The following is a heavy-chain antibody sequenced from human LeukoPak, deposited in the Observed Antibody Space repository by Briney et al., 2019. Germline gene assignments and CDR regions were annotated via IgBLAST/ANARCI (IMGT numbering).Heavy chain of an antibody. CDR2: IYYSGST. D-gene: IGHD1-26*01. Sequence: PSETLSLTCSVSGGSISSYYWSWIRQPPGKGLEWIGNIYYSGSTNYNPSLKSRVTISLDTSKSQFSLQLSPVTAADTAVYYCARGGSYYGYWGQGTLVTVSS. J-gene: IGHJ4*02. CDR3: ARGGSYYGY. CDR1: GGSISSYY. V-gene: IGHV4-59*08.